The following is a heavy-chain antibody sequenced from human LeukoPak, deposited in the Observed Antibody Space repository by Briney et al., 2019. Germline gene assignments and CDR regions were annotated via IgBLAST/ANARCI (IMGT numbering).Heavy chain of an antibody. CDR2: ISGDGGST. CDR3: AKDHTTFGGVIVPGDY. V-gene: IGHV3-43*02. D-gene: IGHD3-16*02. Sequence: GGSLRLSCAASGFTFDDYAMHWVRHAPGKGLEWVSLISGDGGSTYYADSVKGRFTISRDNSKNSLYLQMNSLRTEDTALYYSAKDHTTFGGVIVPGDYWGQGTLVTVSS. CDR1: GFTFDDYA. J-gene: IGHJ4*02.